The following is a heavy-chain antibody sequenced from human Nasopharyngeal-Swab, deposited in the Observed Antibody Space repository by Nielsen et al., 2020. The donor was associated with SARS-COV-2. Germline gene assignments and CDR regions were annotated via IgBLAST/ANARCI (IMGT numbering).Heavy chain of an antibody. CDR1: GGSISSGGYY. J-gene: IGHJ4*02. CDR2: IYYSGST. CDR3: AGWSSSGYYYRDY. Sequence: SETLSLTCTVSGGSISSGGYYWSWIRQHPGKGLEWIGYIYYSGSTYYNPSLKSRVTISVDTSKNQFSLKLSSVTAADTAVYYCAGWSSSGYYYRDYWGQGTLVTVSS. V-gene: IGHV4-61*08. D-gene: IGHD3-22*01.